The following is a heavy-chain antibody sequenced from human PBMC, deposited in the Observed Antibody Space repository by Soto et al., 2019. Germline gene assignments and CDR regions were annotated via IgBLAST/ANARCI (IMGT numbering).Heavy chain of an antibody. CDR1: GGSVSSGNYY. V-gene: IGHV4-61*01. D-gene: IGHD2-15*01. CDR3: SSALYCSGGSCSFDP. Sequence: SETLSLTCTVSGGSVSSGNYYWSWIRQPPGKGLEWIGYIYYSGSTNYNPALKSRVTISVDTSKNQFSLKLSSVTAADTAVYYCSSALYCSGGSCSFDPWGQGTRVTVAS. J-gene: IGHJ5*02. CDR2: IYYSGST.